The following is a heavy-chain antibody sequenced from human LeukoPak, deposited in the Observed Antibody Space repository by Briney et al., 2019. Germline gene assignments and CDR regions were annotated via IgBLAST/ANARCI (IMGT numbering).Heavy chain of an antibody. CDR1: GFTFSSYS. CDR3: ARDRGFGDVRYYYYYGMDV. CDR2: ISSSSSYI. V-gene: IGHV3-21*01. D-gene: IGHD3-10*01. J-gene: IGHJ6*02. Sequence: GGSLRLSCAASGFTFSSYSMNWVRQAPGKGLEWVSSISSSSSYICYADSVKGRFTISRDNAKNSLYLQMNSLRAEDTAVYYCARDRGFGDVRYYYYYGMDVWGQGTTVTVSS.